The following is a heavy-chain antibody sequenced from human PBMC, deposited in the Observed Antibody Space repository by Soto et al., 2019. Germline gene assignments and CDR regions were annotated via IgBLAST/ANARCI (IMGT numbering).Heavy chain of an antibody. D-gene: IGHD6-6*01. CDR1: GFTFSNYA. CDR3: AKRPLAARHTDY. Sequence: EVQLLESGGGLVQPGGSLRLSCEASGFTFSNYAMTWVRQAQGKGLEWVSTISGSGDNTYYADSVRGRFTISRDNSKNTLYLQMNSLRADDTAVYYCAKRPLAARHTDYWGQGTLVTVSS. J-gene: IGHJ4*02. CDR2: ISGSGDNT. V-gene: IGHV3-23*01.